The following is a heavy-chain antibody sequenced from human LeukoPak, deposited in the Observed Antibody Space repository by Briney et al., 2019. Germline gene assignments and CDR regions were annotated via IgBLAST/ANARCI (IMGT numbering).Heavy chain of an antibody. CDR3: ARDSPTTYYDSSGYTFGY. D-gene: IGHD3-22*01. CDR2: IYSSNNA. V-gene: IGHV3-53*01. CDR1: GFTVSTNY. Sequence: GGSLRLSCAVSGFTVSTNYMSWVRQAPGKGLEWVSIIYSSNNAYYADSVKGRFTISRDNAKNSLYLQMNSLRDEDTAVYYCARDSPTTYYDSSGYTFGYWGQGTLVTVSS. J-gene: IGHJ4*02.